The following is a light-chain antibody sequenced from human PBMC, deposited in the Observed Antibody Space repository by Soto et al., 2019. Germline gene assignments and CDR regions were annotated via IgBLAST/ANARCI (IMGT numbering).Light chain of an antibody. CDR3: QQYGSSWT. CDR1: QSVSSTY. V-gene: IGKV3-20*01. Sequence: EIVLTQSPGTLSMSQGERATLSCRASQSVSSTYLAWYQQKPGQAPGLLLYGASNRASGIPDRFAGSGSGTDFTLTISRLEPEDFAVYYCQQYGSSWTFGQGTKVDIK. CDR2: GAS. J-gene: IGKJ1*01.